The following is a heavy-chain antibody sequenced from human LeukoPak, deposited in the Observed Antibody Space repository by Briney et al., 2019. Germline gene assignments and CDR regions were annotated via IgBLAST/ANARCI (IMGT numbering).Heavy chain of an antibody. CDR2: IYYSGST. J-gene: IGHJ4*02. CDR1: GGSISSYY. CDR3: ARGAISYLDY. V-gene: IGHV4-59*01. Sequence: SETLSLTCTVSGGSISSYYWSWIRQPPGKGLEWIGYIYYSGSTNYNPSLKSRVTISVDTSKNQFSLKLSSVTAAGTAVYYCARGAISYLDYWGQGTLFTVSS. D-gene: IGHD2/OR15-2a*01.